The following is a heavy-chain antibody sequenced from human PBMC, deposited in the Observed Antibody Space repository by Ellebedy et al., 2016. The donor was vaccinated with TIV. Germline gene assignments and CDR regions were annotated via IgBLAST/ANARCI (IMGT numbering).Heavy chain of an antibody. CDR2: LKSKTDGGAA. D-gene: IGHD3-16*01. J-gene: IGHJ5*02. CDR1: GFTFSNAW. CDR3: TTVYRYKHDSA. V-gene: IGHV3-15*01. Sequence: GGSLRLSCAASGFTFSNAWWNWVRQAPGQGLEWFGRLKSKTDGGAAGYAAPVKGRFTISRDDSKNTLYLQMNSLKTEDTAVYFCTTVYRYKHDSAWGQGTLVTVSS.